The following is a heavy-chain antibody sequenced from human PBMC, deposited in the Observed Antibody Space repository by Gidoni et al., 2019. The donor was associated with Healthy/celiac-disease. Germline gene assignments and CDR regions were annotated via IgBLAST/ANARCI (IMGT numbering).Heavy chain of an antibody. Sequence: EVQLVESGGGLVQPGGSLRRSWAASGFTFSSYDMHWVRQATGKGLAWVSSIGTAGAPYYPGSVKGRFTISRENAKNSLYLQMNSLSAGDTAVYYCARRSRAGGFDYWGQGTLVTVSS. D-gene: IGHD3-16*01. V-gene: IGHV3-13*05. CDR1: GFTFSSYD. CDR3: ARRSRAGGFDY. CDR2: IGTAGAP. J-gene: IGHJ4*02.